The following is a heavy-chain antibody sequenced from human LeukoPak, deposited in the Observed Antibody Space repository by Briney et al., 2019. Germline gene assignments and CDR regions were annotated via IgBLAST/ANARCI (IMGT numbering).Heavy chain of an antibody. CDR3: ARDGDY. V-gene: IGHV4-61*01. CDR1: GGSVSSGSYY. Sequence: SETLSLTCTVSGGSVSSGSYYWSWIRQPPGKGLEWIAYIYYSGSTNYNPSLKSRVTISADTSKNQFSLKLSSVTAADTAVYYCARDGDYWGQGTLVTVSS. J-gene: IGHJ4*02. CDR2: IYYSGST.